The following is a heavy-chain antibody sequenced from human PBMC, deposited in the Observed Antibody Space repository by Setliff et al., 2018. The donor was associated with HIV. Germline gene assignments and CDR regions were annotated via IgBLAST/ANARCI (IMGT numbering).Heavy chain of an antibody. CDR3: VRDLAATNMVRGRLYHYYYMDV. CDR1: GGSFSGYF. CDR2: SRNRVDNYNT. Sequence: LSLTCAVYGGSFSGYFWSWVRQAPGKGLEWVARSRNRVDNYNTEYAASVKGRFTLSRDESETSLYLQMDSLETDDTAVYYCVRDLAATNMVRGRLYHYYYMDVWGKGTTVTVSS. D-gene: IGHD3-10*01. J-gene: IGHJ6*03. V-gene: IGHV3-72*01.